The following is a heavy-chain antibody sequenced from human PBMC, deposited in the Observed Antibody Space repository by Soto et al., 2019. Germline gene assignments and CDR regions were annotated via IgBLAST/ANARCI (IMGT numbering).Heavy chain of an antibody. J-gene: IGHJ4*02. V-gene: IGHV4-4*07. Sequence: SETLSLTCTVSGGSIRGYYWSWIRQSAGMGLEWIGRMHTSGSTNYNPSLKGRVTFSVDMSKNQISLKLTSVTAADTALYYCVRASMPKAHFDSWGQGTLVPVSS. CDR3: VRASMPKAHFDS. D-gene: IGHD2-2*01. CDR2: MHTSGST. CDR1: GGSIRGYY.